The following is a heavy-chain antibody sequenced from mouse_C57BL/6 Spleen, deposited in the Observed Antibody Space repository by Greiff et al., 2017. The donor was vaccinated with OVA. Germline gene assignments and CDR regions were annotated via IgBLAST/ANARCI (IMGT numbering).Heavy chain of an antibody. CDR2: IYPGSGST. CDR1: GYTFTSYW. J-gene: IGHJ3*01. V-gene: IGHV1-55*01. CDR3: ARLGEGDYWFAY. Sequence: VKLQQPGAELVKPGASVKMSCKASGYTFTSYWITWVKQRPGQGLEWIGDIYPGSGSTNYNEKFKSKATLTVDTSSSTAYMQLSSLTSEDSAVYYCARLGEGDYWFAYWGQGTLVTVSA. D-gene: IGHD2-13*01.